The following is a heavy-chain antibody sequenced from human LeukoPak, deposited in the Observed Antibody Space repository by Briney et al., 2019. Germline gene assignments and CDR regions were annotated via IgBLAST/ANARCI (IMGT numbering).Heavy chain of an antibody. D-gene: IGHD4-17*01. V-gene: IGHV3-21*01. CDR2: ISSSSYI. Sequence: PGGSLRLSCAASGFTFSSYSMNWVRQAPGKGLEWVSSISSSSYIYYADSVKGRFTISRDNAKNSLYLQMNSLRAEDTAVYYCARAVSGDYQFDYWGQGTLVTVSS. CDR3: ARAVSGDYQFDY. J-gene: IGHJ4*02. CDR1: GFTFSSYS.